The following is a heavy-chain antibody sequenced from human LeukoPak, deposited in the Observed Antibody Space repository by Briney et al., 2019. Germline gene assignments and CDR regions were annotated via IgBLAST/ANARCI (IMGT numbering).Heavy chain of an antibody. CDR3: ARHTGMVREAMDG. J-gene: IGHJ6*02. CDR1: GGSISSSTYY. CDR2: IYYSGSS. Sequence: SETLSLTWTASGGSISSSTYYSGWIRQPPGKGLEWIGTIYYSGSSYCNPSLKSRVTISIDTSKNQFSLQLSSVTAADTAVYYCARHTGMVREAMDGRGQGTTVTVSS. D-gene: IGHD5-18*01. V-gene: IGHV4-39*01.